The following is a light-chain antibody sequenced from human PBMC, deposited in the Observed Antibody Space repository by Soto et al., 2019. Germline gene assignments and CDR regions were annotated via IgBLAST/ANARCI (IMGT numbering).Light chain of an antibody. J-gene: IGLJ1*01. CDR1: SRDVGAYDY. V-gene: IGLV2-14*03. Sequence: QSVLTQPAPVSGSPGQSITISCTGTSRDVGAYDYVSWYLQYPDKAPQLLIYYVDHRPSGVSSRFSGSKSGNTASLTISGLPAEDGGDYYSKSYENSRLGFYVFGPGTK. CDR3: KSYENSRLGFYV. CDR2: YVD.